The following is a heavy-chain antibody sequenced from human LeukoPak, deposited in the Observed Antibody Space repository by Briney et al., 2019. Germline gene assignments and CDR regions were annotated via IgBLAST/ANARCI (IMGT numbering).Heavy chain of an antibody. CDR1: GFTFSCYS. CDR2: ISSSSSYI. D-gene: IGHD6-13*01. J-gene: IGHJ6*03. CDR3: ARDGEGYVYYYYMDV. V-gene: IGHV3-21*01. Sequence: PGGSLRLSCAASGFTFSCYSMNWVRQAPGKGLEWVSSISSSSSYIYYADSVKGRFTISRDNAKNSLYLQMNSLRAEDTAVYYCARDGEGYVYYYYMDVWGKGTTVTVSS.